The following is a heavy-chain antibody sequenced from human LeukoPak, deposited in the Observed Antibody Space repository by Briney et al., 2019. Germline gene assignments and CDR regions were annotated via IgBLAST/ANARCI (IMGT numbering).Heavy chain of an antibody. V-gene: IGHV4-34*01. Sequence: PSETLSLTCAVYGGSFSGYYWSWIRQPPGKGLEWIGEINHSGSTNYNPSLKSRVTISVDRSKNQFSLKLSFVTAADTAIYSCARRVSGDYGHWFDPWGQGTLVTVSS. CDR1: GGSFSGYY. J-gene: IGHJ5*02. CDR3: ARRVSGDYGHWFDP. D-gene: IGHD4-17*01. CDR2: INHSGST.